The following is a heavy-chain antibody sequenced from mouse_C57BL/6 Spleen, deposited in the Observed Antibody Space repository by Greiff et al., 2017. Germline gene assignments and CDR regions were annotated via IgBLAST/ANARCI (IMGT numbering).Heavy chain of an antibody. J-gene: IGHJ2*01. D-gene: IGHD1-1*01. V-gene: IGHV1-82*01. CDR2: IYPGDGDT. CDR1: GYAFSSSW. Sequence: QVQLQQSGPELVKPGASVKISCKASGYAFSSSWMNWVKQRPGKGLEWIGRIYPGDGDTNYNGKFKGKATLTADKSSSTAYMQLSSLTSEDSAVYFCARGCYGSRDYWGQGTTLTVSS. CDR3: ARGCYGSRDY.